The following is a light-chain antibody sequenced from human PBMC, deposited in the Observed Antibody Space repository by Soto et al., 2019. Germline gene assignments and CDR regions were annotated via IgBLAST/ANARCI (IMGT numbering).Light chain of an antibody. Sequence: QSALTQPASVSGSLGQSITISCTGTSVDVGGYNYVSWYQRHPGKVPRLLIFEVSNRPSGVSNRFSGSKSGNTASLTISGLQAEDEADYYCTSYTIKTTYVFGTGTKVTVL. CDR1: SVDVGGYNY. CDR3: TSYTIKTTYV. CDR2: EVS. J-gene: IGLJ1*01. V-gene: IGLV2-14*01.